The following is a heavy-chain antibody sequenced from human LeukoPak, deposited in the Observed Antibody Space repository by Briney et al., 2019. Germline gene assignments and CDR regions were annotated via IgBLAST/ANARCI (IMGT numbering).Heavy chain of an antibody. CDR3: TTAGYCSGGSCYFPGY. CDR2: IKSKTDGGTT. Sequence: PGGALRLSCAASGFTFSNAWMSWVRQAPGKGLEWVGRIKSKTDGGTTDYAAPVKGRFTISRDDSKNTLYLQMNSLKTEDTAVYYCTTAGYCSGGSCYFPGYWGQGTLVTVSS. J-gene: IGHJ4*02. CDR1: GFTFSNAW. D-gene: IGHD2-15*01. V-gene: IGHV3-15*01.